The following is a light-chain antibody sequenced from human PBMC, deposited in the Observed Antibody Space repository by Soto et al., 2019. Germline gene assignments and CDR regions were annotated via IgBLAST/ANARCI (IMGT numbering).Light chain of an antibody. Sequence: DIQMTQSPSSLSASVGDRVTITCRASQGISNYLAWYQQIPGKVPRLLIYAASTLQSGVPSRFSGSGSGTDFTLTISSLQPEDVETYYCQKYNSARWTFGLGTKVDIK. CDR3: QKYNSARWT. V-gene: IGKV1-27*01. CDR1: QGISNY. J-gene: IGKJ1*01. CDR2: AAS.